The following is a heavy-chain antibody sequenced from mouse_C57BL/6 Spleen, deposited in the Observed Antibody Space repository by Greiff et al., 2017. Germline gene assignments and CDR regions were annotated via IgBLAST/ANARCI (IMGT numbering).Heavy chain of an antibody. CDR1: GYAFTNYL. J-gene: IGHJ2*01. CDR2: INPGSGGT. Sequence: VQLQQSGAELVRPGTSVKVSCKASGYAFTNYLIEWVKQRPGQGLEWIGVINPGSGGTNYNEKFKGKATLTADKSSSTAYMQLSSLTSEDSAVYFCARNYGSRGYYFDYWGQGTTLTVSS. CDR3: ARNYGSRGYYFDY. D-gene: IGHD1-1*01. V-gene: IGHV1-54*01.